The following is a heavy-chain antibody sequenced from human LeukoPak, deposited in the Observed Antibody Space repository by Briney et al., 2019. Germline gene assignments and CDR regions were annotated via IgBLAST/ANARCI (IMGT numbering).Heavy chain of an antibody. CDR3: ARDYVQDY. Sequence: PGGSLRLSCEASGFSFSSYEFNWVRQAPGKGLEWVSSISSSSSYIYYADSVKGRFTISRDNAKNSLYLQMNSLRDEDTAVYYCARDYVQDYWGQGTLVTVSS. CDR2: ISSSSSYI. V-gene: IGHV3-21*01. D-gene: IGHD3-16*01. CDR1: GFSFSSYE. J-gene: IGHJ4*02.